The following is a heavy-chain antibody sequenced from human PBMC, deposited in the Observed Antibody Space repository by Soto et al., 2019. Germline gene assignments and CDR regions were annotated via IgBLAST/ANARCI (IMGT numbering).Heavy chain of an antibody. J-gene: IGHJ4*02. CDR2: ISKSDYT. D-gene: IGHD2-2*01. CDR3: AREDSIIIPAVSDF. CDR1: GFAFNNHG. V-gene: IGHV3-21*01. Sequence: GGSLRLSCTVSGFAFNNHGINWVRQAPGKGLEWVSSISKSDYTYYSDSVKGRFTISRDNAKNSVSLQMNTLRVEDTAVYYCAREDSIIIPAVSDFWGQGTLVTVSS.